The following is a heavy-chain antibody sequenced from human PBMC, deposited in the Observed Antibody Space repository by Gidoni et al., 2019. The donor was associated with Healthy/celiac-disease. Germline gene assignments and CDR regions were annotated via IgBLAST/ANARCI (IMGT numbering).Heavy chain of an antibody. CDR3: ARDLDHYDSSGYNWYFDL. V-gene: IGHV3-30-3*01. J-gene: IGHJ2*01. CDR2: ISYDGSNK. CDR1: GFTFSSYA. D-gene: IGHD3-22*01. Sequence: QVQLVESGGGVVQPGRSLRLSCAASGFTFSSYAMHWVRQAPGKGLEWVAVISYDGSNKYYADSVKGRFTISRDNSKNTLYLQMNSLRAEDTAVYYCARDLDHYDSSGYNWYFDLWGRGTLVTVSS.